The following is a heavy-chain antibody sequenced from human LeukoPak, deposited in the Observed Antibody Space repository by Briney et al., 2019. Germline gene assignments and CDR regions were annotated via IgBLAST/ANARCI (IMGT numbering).Heavy chain of an antibody. CDR2: ITGSISTI. Sequence: GGSLRLSCAASGFTFSSYDMNWVRQAPGKGLELVSYITGSISTIYYAVSVKGRFTISRDNAKNSLYLQMNSLRAEDTAVYYCARGGWFGELLGDAFDIWGQGTMVTVSS. CDR3: ARGGWFGELLGDAFDI. D-gene: IGHD3-10*01. CDR1: GFTFSSYD. V-gene: IGHV3-48*04. J-gene: IGHJ3*02.